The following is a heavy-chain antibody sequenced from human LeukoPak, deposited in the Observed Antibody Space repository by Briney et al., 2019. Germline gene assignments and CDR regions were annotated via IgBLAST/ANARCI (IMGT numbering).Heavy chain of an antibody. V-gene: IGHV4-59*08. Sequence: SETLSLTCTVSGGSISSYYWSWIRQPPGKELEWIGYIYYSGSTNYNPSLKSRVTISVDTSKNQFSLKLSSVTAADTAVYYCARSRAYRDAFDIWGQGTMVTVSS. CDR3: ARSRAYRDAFDI. CDR2: IYYSGST. CDR1: GGSISSYY. J-gene: IGHJ3*02.